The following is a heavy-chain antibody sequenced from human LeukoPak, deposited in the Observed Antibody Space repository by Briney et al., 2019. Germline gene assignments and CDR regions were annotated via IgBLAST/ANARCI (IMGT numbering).Heavy chain of an antibody. CDR3: ARQSISGSSLSYFDY. V-gene: IGHV4-59*01. CDR1: GGSISSYY. Sequence: KTSETLSLTCTVSGGSISSYYWSWIRQPPGKGLEWIGFIYYSGSTNYNPSLKSRVTISVDTSKNQCSLKLSSVTAADTAVYYCARQSISGSSLSYFDYWGQGTLVNVSS. CDR2: IYYSGST. J-gene: IGHJ4*02. D-gene: IGHD3-22*01.